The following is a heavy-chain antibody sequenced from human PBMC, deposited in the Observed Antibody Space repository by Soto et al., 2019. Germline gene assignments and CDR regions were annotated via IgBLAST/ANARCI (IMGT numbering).Heavy chain of an antibody. J-gene: IGHJ2*01. Sequence: SETLSLTCTVSGGSISSSSYYWGWIRQPPGKGLEWIGSIYYSGSTYYNPSLKSRVTISVDTSKNQFSLKLSSVTAADTAVYYCARRIFGVVHRGWYFDLWGRGTLVTVSS. CDR3: ARRIFGVVHRGWYFDL. V-gene: IGHV4-39*01. D-gene: IGHD3-3*01. CDR2: IYYSGST. CDR1: GGSISSSSYY.